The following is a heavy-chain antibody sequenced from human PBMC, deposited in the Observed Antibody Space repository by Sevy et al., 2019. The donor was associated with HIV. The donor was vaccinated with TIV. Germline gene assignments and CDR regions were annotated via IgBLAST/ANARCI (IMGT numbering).Heavy chain of an antibody. CDR3: AKDKGYSYGSYGMDV. V-gene: IGHV3-9*01. D-gene: IGHD5-18*01. J-gene: IGHJ6*02. CDR2: ISWDSNAI. Sequence: GWSLRLSCAASGFTFDDYAMHWVRQAPGKGLEWVSAISWDSNAIGYADSLRGRFTISRDNAKNSLYLQMNSLRAEDTALYYCAKDKGYSYGSYGMDVWGQGTTVTVSS. CDR1: GFTFDDYA.